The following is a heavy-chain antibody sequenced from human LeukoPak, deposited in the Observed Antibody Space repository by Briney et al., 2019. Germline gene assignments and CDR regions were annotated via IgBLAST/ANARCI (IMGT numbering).Heavy chain of an antibody. V-gene: IGHV1-2*02. CDR3: ATAGDRNSVYSSLDY. CDR1: GYTFTGYY. CDR2: SYLYIGGT. J-gene: IGHJ4*02. Sequence: ASVNVSRTASGYTFTGYYLHWVRQAPAQGLEWVGWSYLYIGGTNYEQTSQDRGTMIRDTSISTAYTELRSLRSDDTAVYYCATAGDRNSVYSSLDYWGQGTLVIVSS. D-gene: IGHD5/OR15-5a*01.